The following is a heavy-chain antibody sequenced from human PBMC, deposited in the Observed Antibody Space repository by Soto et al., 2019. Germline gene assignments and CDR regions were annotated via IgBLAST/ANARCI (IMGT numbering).Heavy chain of an antibody. D-gene: IGHD2-15*01. CDR2: MNPNSGNT. V-gene: IGHV1-8*01. CDR3: ARRGYCSGGSCPLGFDY. CDR1: GYTFTSYD. Sequence: GASVKVSCKASGYTFTSYDINWVRQATGQGLEWMGWMNPNSGNTGYAQKFQGRVTMTRDTSTSTVYMELSSLRSEDTAMYYCARRGYCSGGSCPLGFDYWGQGTLVTVSS. J-gene: IGHJ4*02.